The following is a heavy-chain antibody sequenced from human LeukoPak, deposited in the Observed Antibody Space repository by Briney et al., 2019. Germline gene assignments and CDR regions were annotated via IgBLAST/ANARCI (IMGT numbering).Heavy chain of an antibody. Sequence: ASVKVSCKASGYTFTSYGISWVRQAPGQGLDWMGWINPNSGGTTYAQEFQGRVTMTRETSVRTAYMELMRLRSDDTAVYYCAREGYDYVWGSYRYSLDNWGQGTLVTVSS. J-gene: IGHJ4*02. CDR3: AREGYDYVWGSYRYSLDN. CDR2: INPNSGGT. D-gene: IGHD3-16*02. V-gene: IGHV1-2*02. CDR1: GYTFTSYG.